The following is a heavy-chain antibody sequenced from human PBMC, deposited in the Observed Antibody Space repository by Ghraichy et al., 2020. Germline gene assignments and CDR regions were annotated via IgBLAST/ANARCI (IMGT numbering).Heavy chain of an antibody. Sequence: SETLSLTCAVYGGSFSGYYCSWIRQPPGKGLEWIGEINHSGNTNYNPSLKSRVTISVDPSKKQFSLKVTSVAAADTAVYFCARGGGPVIPTLDNWSQGTPVSVSS. CDR1: GGSFSGYY. J-gene: IGHJ4*02. D-gene: IGHD2-21*01. V-gene: IGHV4-34*01. CDR3: ARGGGPVIPTLDN. CDR2: INHSGNT.